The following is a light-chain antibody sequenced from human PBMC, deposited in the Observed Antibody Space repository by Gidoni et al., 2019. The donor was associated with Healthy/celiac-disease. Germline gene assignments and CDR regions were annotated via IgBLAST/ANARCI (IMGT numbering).Light chain of an antibody. CDR2: DAS. CDR3: QQFNSYPVFT. Sequence: AIQLTQSPSSLSASVGDRVTITCRACQGISSALAWYQQKPGKAPKLLIYDASSLESGVPSRFSGSGSGTDFTLTISSLQPEDFATYYCQQFNSYPVFTFGPGTKVDIK. V-gene: IGKV1-13*02. J-gene: IGKJ3*01. CDR1: QGISSA.